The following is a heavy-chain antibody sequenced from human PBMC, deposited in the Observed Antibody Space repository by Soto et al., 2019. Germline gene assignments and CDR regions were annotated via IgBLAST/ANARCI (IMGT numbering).Heavy chain of an antibody. D-gene: IGHD1-20*01. CDR3: ARVRITGTRHYYYYGMDV. Sequence: ASVKVSGTASGGTVSSDAIRWVRQDPGQALEWMGGIIPIFGTANYAQKFQGRVTITADKSTSTAYMELSSLRSEDTAVYYCARVRITGTRHYYYYGMDVWGQGTTVTV. CDR2: IIPIFGTA. CDR1: GGTVSSDA. J-gene: IGHJ6*02. V-gene: IGHV1-69*06.